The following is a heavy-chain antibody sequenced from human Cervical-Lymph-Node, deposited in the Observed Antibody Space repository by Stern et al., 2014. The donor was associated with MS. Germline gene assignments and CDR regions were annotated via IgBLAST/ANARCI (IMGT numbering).Heavy chain of an antibody. D-gene: IGHD3-10*01. CDR1: GFTFSTSA. Sequence: EVQLVESGGGLVQPGGSLRLSCAASGFTFSTSAMTWVRQAPGKGLEWVSSISSSGGSTYYADSVKGRFTISRDNSRNRLYLQMNSLRVEDTAIYYCVKDALVLGYWGQGTLVTVSS. CDR2: ISSSGGST. V-gene: IGHV3-23*04. CDR3: VKDALVLGY. J-gene: IGHJ4*02.